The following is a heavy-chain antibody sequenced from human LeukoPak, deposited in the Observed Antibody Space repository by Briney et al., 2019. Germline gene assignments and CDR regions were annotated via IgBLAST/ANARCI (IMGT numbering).Heavy chain of an antibody. CDR1: GYTLTELS. D-gene: IGHD3-22*01. CDR3: ATAPKYYYDSSGYYYSDY. J-gene: IGHJ4*02. CDR2: FDPEDGET. V-gene: IGHV1-24*01. Sequence: GASVKVSCKVSGYTLTELSMHWVRQAPGKGLEWMGGFDPEDGETIYAQKFQGRVTMTEDTSTDTAYMELSSLRSEDTAVYYCATAPKYYYDSSGYYYSDYWGQGTLVTASS.